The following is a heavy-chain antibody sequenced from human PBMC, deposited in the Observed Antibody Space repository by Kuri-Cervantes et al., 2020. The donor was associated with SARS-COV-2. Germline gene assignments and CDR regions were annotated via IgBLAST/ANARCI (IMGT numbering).Heavy chain of an antibody. CDR3: AREAHNSRAFDI. V-gene: IGHV4-34*01. J-gene: IGHJ3*02. CDR2: INHSGST. Sequence: GSLRLSCAVYGGSFSGYYWSWIRQPPGKGLEWIGEINHSGSTNYNPSLKSRVTISVDTSKNQFSLKLSSVTAADTAVYYCAREAHNSRAFDIWGQGTMVTVSS. CDR1: GGSFSGYY. D-gene: IGHD1-20*01.